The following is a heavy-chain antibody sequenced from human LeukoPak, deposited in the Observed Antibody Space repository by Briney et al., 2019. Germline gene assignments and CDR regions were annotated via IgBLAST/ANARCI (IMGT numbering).Heavy chain of an antibody. CDR2: INSSSSYI. V-gene: IGHV3-21*01. D-gene: IGHD2-2*01. CDR3: ARDDIVVVPAAIESPWFDP. CDR1: GFTFSSYS. Sequence: GGSLRLSCAASGFTFSSYSMNWVRQAPGKGLEWVSSINSSSSYIYYADSVKGRFTISRDNAKNSLYLQMNSLRAEDTAVYYCARDDIVVVPAAIESPWFDPWGQGTLVTVSS. J-gene: IGHJ5*02.